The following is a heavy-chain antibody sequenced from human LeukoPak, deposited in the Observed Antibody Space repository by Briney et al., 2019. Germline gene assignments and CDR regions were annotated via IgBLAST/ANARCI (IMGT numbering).Heavy chain of an antibody. CDR2: INHSGST. D-gene: IGHD2-2*01. CDR3: ARQEVYCSSTSCYARGYSYGTSFDY. CDR1: GGSFSGYY. J-gene: IGHJ4*02. Sequence: SETLSLTCAFYGGSFSGYYWNWIRQPPGKGLEWIGEINHSGSTNYNPSLKSRVTISLDTSKNQFSLKLSSVTAADTAVYYCARQEVYCSSTSCYARGYSYGTSFDYWGQGTLVTVSS. V-gene: IGHV4-34*01.